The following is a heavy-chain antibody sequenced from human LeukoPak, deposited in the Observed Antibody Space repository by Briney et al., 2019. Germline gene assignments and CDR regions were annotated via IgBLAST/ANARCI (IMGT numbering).Heavy chain of an antibody. J-gene: IGHJ4*02. V-gene: IGHV3-11*04. CDR2: ISSSGSTI. Sequence: GGSLRLSCAASGFTFSDYYMSWIRQAPGKGLEWVSYISSSGSTIYYADSVKGRFTISRDNAKNSLYLQMNSLRAEDTAVYYCARGRITMVRGVIYPPTDYWGQGTLVTVSS. D-gene: IGHD3-10*01. CDR3: ARGRITMVRGVIYPPTDY. CDR1: GFTFSDYY.